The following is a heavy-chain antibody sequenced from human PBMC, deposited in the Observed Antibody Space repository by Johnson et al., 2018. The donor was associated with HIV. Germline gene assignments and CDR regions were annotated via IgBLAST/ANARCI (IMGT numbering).Heavy chain of an antibody. J-gene: IGHJ3*01. Sequence: VQLVESGGGLVQPGGSLRLSCAASGITVSSSYMSWVRQAPGRGLEWLGRIKTKTEGGTTDYAAPVKGRFTISRDDSKNTLYLQMNSLKTEDTAVYYCTTDGRIPVAHHDAFDVWGQGTMVTVSS. CDR3: TTDGRIPVAHHDAFDV. V-gene: IGHV3-15*01. CDR1: GITVSSSY. CDR2: IKTKTEGGTT. D-gene: IGHD6-19*01.